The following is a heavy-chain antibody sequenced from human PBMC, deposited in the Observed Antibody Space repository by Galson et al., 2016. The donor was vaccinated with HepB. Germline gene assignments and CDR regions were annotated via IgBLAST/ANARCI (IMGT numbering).Heavy chain of an antibody. Sequence: SLRLSCAAAGFTLNSYAMNWVRQAPGKGLEWVSSSSGTGANKYYADSVKGRFTISRDNSKNTVFLQMNSLRAEDTALYFCAKDRLRGGYLEDAFDVWGQGTMVTVS. CDR1: GFTLNSYA. V-gene: IGHV3-23*01. D-gene: IGHD3-10*01. CDR2: SSGTGANK. J-gene: IGHJ3*01. CDR3: AKDRLRGGYLEDAFDV.